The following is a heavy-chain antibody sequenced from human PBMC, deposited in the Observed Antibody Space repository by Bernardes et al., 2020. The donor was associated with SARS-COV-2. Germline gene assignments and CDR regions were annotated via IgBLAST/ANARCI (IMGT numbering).Heavy chain of an antibody. D-gene: IGHD3-16*01. V-gene: IGHV4-39*01. CDR1: GGSISSISYY. Sequence: SETLSLTCTVSGGSISSISYYWGWIRQPPGKGLDWIGSIYYSGSTSSNPSLKSRVTMSVDTSKNQFSLKLSSVTAADTAVYYCARLPHYDYVWGSTSGMDVWGQGTTVTVSS. J-gene: IGHJ6*02. CDR3: ARLPHYDYVWGSTSGMDV. CDR2: IYYSGST.